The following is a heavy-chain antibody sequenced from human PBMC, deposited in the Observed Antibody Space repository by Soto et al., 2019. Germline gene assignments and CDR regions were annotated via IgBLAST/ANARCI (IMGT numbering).Heavy chain of an antibody. D-gene: IGHD6-19*01. J-gene: IGHJ6*02. CDR2: IRTDANTYAT. CDR3: TRRQFYYFGLDV. Sequence: LGESLKISCAASGFSFSGSAIQWVRQAPGKGLEWVGRIRTDANTYATAYAASVTGRLTISRDDSRNTAYLQMNSLKTEDTAVYFCTRRQFYYFGLDVWGQGTTVTVSS. V-gene: IGHV3-73*01. CDR1: GFSFSGSA.